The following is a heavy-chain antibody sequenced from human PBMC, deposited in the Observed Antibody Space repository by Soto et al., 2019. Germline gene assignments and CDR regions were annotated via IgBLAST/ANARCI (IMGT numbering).Heavy chain of an antibody. CDR3: ARDPDKDYGDYVRFDY. CDR2: ISGSAGST. D-gene: IGHD4-17*01. CDR1: GFTFSSYA. J-gene: IGHJ4*02. Sequence: GGSLRLSCTASGFTFSSYAMTWVRQAPGKGLEWVSGISGSAGSTYYADSVKGRFTISRDNSKNTLYLQMNSLRADDTALYYCARDPDKDYGDYVRFDYWGQGTLVTVSS. V-gene: IGHV3-23*01.